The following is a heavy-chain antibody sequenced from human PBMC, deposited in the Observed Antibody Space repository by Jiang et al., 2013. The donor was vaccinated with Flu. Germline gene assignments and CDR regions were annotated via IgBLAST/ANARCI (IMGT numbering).Heavy chain of an antibody. CDR2: IYPGDSDT. D-gene: IGHD4-17*01. Sequence: PGESLKISCKGSGYSFTSYWIGWVRQMPGKGLEWMGIIYPGDSDTRHSPSFQGQVTISADKSISTAYLQWSSLKASDTAMYYCARAPGPYGDFRLGFDYWGQGTLVTVSS. J-gene: IGHJ4*02. CDR3: ARAPGPYGDFRLGFDY. CDR1: GYSFTSYW. V-gene: IGHV5-51*01.